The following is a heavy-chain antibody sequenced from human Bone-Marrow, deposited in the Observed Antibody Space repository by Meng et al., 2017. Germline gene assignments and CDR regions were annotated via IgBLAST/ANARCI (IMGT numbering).Heavy chain of an antibody. V-gene: IGHV3-9*01. J-gene: IGHJ4*02. Sequence: SLKISCAVSGFTFSNYYMHWVRQAPGKGLEWVSGISWNSGSIDYADSVKGRFTISRDNSKNTLYLQMNSLRAEDTAVYYCARDGPHYDYVWGSYAISYYFDYWGQGTLVTVSS. CDR1: GFTFSNYY. CDR2: ISWNSGSI. CDR3: ARDGPHYDYVWGSYAISYYFDY. D-gene: IGHD3-16*01.